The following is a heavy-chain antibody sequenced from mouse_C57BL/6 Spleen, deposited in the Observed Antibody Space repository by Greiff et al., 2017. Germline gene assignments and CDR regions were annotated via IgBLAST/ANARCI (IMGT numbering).Heavy chain of an antibody. J-gene: IGHJ1*03. CDR3: VRADYYDDDECWYFCV. CDR1: GYTFTSYW. D-gene: IGHD2-4*01. CDR2: IHPNSGST. Sequence: VQLQQPGAELVKPGASVKLSCKASGYTFTSYWMHWVKQRPGQGLEWIGMIHPNSGSTNYNEKFKSKATLTVDKSSSTAYRQLSSLTSEDAAVYYGVRADYYDDDECWYFCVWGTGTTVTVSS. V-gene: IGHV1-64*01.